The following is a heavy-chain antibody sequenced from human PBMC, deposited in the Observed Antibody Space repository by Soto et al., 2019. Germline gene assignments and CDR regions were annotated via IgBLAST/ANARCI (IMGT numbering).Heavy chain of an antibody. CDR3: ARDNRYNWNDEGWFDP. J-gene: IGHJ5*02. V-gene: IGHV1-8*01. Sequence: QVQLVQSGAEVKKPGASVKVSCKASGYSFSDYDINWVRQATGQGPECMGWMNPNSGNTGYAQKFQGRVTMTRNTSINTAYMELSSLGSDDTAVYYCARDNRYNWNDEGWFDPWGQGTLVTVSS. CDR2: MNPNSGNT. CDR1: GYSFSDYD. D-gene: IGHD1-20*01.